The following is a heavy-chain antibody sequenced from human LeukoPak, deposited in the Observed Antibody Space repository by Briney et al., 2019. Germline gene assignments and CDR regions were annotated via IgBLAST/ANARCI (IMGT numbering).Heavy chain of an antibody. V-gene: IGHV3-73*01. CDR1: GFTFSGSA. J-gene: IGHJ4*02. Sequence: GGSLRLSCAASGFTFSGSAMHWVRQASGKGLEWVGRIRSKANSYATAYAASVKGRFTISRDDSKNTAYLQMNSLRVEDTAVYYCARASGPFDYWGQGTLVTVSS. D-gene: IGHD1-26*01. CDR2: IRSKANSYAT. CDR3: ARASGPFDY.